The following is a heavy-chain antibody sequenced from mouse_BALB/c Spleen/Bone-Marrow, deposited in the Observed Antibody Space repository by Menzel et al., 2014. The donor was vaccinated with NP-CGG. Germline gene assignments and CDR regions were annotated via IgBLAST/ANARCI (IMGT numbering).Heavy chain of an antibody. CDR2: IDPANGNT. Sequence: VQLKHSGAELVKPGASVKLSCTASGFNITDTYMHWVKQRPEQGLEWIGRIDPANGNTKYDPKFQGKATITADTSSNTACLQLSSFTSEDTAVYYCASYLYSLYFDDWSQNTTRTVAS. V-gene: IGHV14-3*02. J-gene: IGHJ2*01. CDR3: ASYLYSLYFDD. D-gene: IGHD6-2*01. CDR1: GFNITDTY.